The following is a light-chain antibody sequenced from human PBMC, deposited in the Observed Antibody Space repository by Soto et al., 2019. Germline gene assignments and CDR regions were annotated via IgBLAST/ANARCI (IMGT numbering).Light chain of an antibody. CDR1: SSDVGGYNY. CDR3: SSYTSSSTRV. CDR2: EVS. V-gene: IGLV2-14*01. Sequence: QSALTQPASVSGSPGQSITISCTGTSSDVGGYNYVSWYQQHPGKAPKLMIYEVSNRPSGVSNRFSGSKSGNTASLTISGLQAEDEADYYCSSYTSSSTRVFGGGPKVNVL. J-gene: IGLJ3*02.